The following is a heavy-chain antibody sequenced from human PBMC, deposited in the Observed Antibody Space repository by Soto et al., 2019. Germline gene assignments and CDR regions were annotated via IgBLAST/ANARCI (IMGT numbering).Heavy chain of an antibody. Sequence: GASVKVSCKASGGTFSSYAISWVRQAPGQGLEWMGGIIPIFGTANYAQKFQGRVTITADESTSTAYMELSSLRSEDTAVYYCARDRQYSYGPYYYYYGMDVWGQGTTVTVSS. CDR2: IIPIFGTA. V-gene: IGHV1-69*13. J-gene: IGHJ6*02. D-gene: IGHD5-18*01. CDR1: GGTFSSYA. CDR3: ARDRQYSYGPYYYYYGMDV.